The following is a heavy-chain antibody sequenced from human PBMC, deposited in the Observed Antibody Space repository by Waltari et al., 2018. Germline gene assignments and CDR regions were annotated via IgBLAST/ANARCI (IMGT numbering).Heavy chain of an antibody. J-gene: IGHJ4*02. CDR1: GFIFDDHG. Sequence: EVQLVESGGGVVRPGGSLRLSCAASGFIFDDHGMTWVRQAPGEGLDGGAGINWSGASRKYAHSVKGRFTISRDNAKNSLYLQMDSLGAEDTALYYCAREARGKQEGVTGLDYWGQGTLVTVSS. V-gene: IGHV3-20*04. D-gene: IGHD3-10*01. CDR3: AREARGKQEGVTGLDY. CDR2: INWSGASR.